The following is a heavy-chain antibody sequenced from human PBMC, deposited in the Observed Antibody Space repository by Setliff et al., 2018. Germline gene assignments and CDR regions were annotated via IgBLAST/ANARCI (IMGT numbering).Heavy chain of an antibody. Sequence: GGSLRLSCAGSGFSFSIFWMSWVRQAPGKGLEWVATIKQDGSEKYYVDSVKGRFTISRDNAKNSLYVQMNNLRAEDTAVYYCARADSDSYYPYYFDFWGQGVLVTVSS. J-gene: IGHJ4*02. D-gene: IGHD3-22*01. CDR1: GFSFSIFW. CDR2: IKQDGSEK. CDR3: ARADSDSYYPYYFDF. V-gene: IGHV3-7*01.